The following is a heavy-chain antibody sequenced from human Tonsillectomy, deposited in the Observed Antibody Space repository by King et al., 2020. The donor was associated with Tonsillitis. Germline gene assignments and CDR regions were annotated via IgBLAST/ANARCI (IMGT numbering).Heavy chain of an antibody. CDR1: GGSISSYY. D-gene: IGHD3-16*01. V-gene: IGHV4-59*12. CDR2: IYYSGST. Sequence: QVQLQESGPGLVKPSETLSLTCTVSGGSISSYYWSWIRQPPGKGLEWIGYIYYSGSTNYNPSLKSRVTISVDTSKNQFSLKLSSVTAADTAVYYCARETLSFTYEHYYYYMDVWGKGTTVTVSS. J-gene: IGHJ6*03. CDR3: ARETLSFTYEHYYYYMDV.